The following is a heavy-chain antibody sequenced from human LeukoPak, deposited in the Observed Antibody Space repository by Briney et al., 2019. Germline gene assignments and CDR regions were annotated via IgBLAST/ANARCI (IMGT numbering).Heavy chain of an antibody. D-gene: IGHD6-13*01. V-gene: IGHV3-30*04. CDR2: MSYDGNK. CDR3: ARERYSSSRYLDY. Sequence: GGSLRLSCAASGFTFSNYDIHWVRQAPGKGLEWVAIMSYDGNKYYADSVKGRFTISRDNSKNTLYLQMSSLRGEDTAVYYCARERYSSSRYLDYWGQGTLVTVSS. J-gene: IGHJ4*02. CDR1: GFTFSNYD.